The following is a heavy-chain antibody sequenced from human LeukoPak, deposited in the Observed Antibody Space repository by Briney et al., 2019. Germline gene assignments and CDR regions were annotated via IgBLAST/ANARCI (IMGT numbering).Heavy chain of an antibody. CDR2: ISSSGSTI. V-gene: IGHV3-11*04. CDR3: ARDLVLWFGELHDY. J-gene: IGHJ4*02. D-gene: IGHD3-10*01. Sequence: SGGSLRLSCAASGFTFSDYYMSWIRQAPGKGLEWVSYISSSGSTIYYADSVKGRFTISRDNAKNSLYLQMNSLRAEDTAVYYCARDLVLWFGELHDYWGQGTLVTVSS. CDR1: GFTFSDYY.